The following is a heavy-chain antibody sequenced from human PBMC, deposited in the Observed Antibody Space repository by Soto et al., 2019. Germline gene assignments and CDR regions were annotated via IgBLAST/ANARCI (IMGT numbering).Heavy chain of an antibody. Sequence: PSETLSLTCTVSDGSISNYYWSLIRQPAGKRLEWIGRFSTSGTTYYNPSLKSRVTMSIETSQNQLSLKLSSVTAADTAVYYCVRVGPNLHDYYGLDVWSQGTRVTV. CDR2: FSTSGTT. CDR3: VRVGPNLHDYYGLDV. J-gene: IGHJ6*02. V-gene: IGHV4-4*07. D-gene: IGHD3-16*01. CDR1: DGSISNYY.